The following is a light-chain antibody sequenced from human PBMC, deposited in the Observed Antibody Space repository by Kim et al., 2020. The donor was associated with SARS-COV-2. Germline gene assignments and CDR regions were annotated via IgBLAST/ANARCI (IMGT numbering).Light chain of an antibody. CDR2: GAS. CDR3: QQYSSWWT. Sequence: EIVMTQSPATLSVSPGERATLSCRASQSVSSRLAWYQQKPGQAPRLLMYGASTRATGIPGRFSGSGSGTEFTLTISSLQSEDSAVYYCQQYSSWWTFGQGTKVDIK. J-gene: IGKJ1*01. CDR1: QSVSSR. V-gene: IGKV3-15*01.